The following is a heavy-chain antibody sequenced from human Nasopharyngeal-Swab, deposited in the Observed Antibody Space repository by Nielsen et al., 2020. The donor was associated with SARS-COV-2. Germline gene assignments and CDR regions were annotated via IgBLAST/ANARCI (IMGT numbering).Heavy chain of an antibody. Sequence: GSLRLSCTVSGGSISSSSYYWGWIRQPPGKGLEWIGSIYYSGSTYYNPSLKSRVTISVDTSKNQFSLKLSSVTAADTAVYYCARHLPGGSGSYWEYSFDYWGQGTLVTVSS. J-gene: IGHJ4*02. CDR1: GGSISSSSYY. D-gene: IGHD3-10*01. CDR2: IYYSGST. V-gene: IGHV4-39*01. CDR3: ARHLPGGSGSYWEYSFDY.